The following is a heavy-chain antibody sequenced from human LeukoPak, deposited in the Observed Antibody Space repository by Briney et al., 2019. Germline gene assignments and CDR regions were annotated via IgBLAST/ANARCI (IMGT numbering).Heavy chain of an antibody. CDR2: INRDSSYM. Sequence: GGSLRLSCAASGFTFSAYSMNWVRQAPGKGLEWVSSINRDSSYMNNAASVQGRFSISRDNAKNSLYLQMNNLRAEDTAVYYCARVDYYYFYMDVWGKGTTVTVSS. J-gene: IGHJ6*03. CDR1: GFTFSAYS. V-gene: IGHV3-21*06. CDR3: ARVDYYYFYMDV.